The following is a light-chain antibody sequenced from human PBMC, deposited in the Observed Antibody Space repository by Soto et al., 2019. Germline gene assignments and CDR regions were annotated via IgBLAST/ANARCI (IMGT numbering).Light chain of an antibody. Sequence: DIQMTQSTSTLSASVGDRVTITCRASRSISNWMAWYQQRPGIAPKLLIFDASILQSGDPSQFSGSGSRTEFTLSISRLQTDDFATYYCQQYVSFSPITFGGGTKVEI. CDR3: QQYVSFSPIT. V-gene: IGKV1-5*01. J-gene: IGKJ4*01. CDR2: DAS. CDR1: RSISNW.